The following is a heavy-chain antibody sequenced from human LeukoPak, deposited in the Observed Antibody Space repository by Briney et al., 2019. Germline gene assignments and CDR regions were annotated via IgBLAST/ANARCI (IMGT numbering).Heavy chain of an antibody. CDR3: ARELLGRFDRYYYYMDV. J-gene: IGHJ6*03. V-gene: IGHV3-53*01. CDR1: GFTVSSNY. D-gene: IGHD1-26*01. Sequence: PGGSLRLSCAASGFTVSSNYMSWVRQAPGKGLEWVSVIYSGGSTYYADSVKGRFTISRDNSKNTLYLQMNSLRAEDTAVYYCARELLGRFDRYYYYMDVWGKGTTVTISS. CDR2: IYSGGST.